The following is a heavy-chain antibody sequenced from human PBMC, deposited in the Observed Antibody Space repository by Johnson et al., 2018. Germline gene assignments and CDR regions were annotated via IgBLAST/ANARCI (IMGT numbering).Heavy chain of an antibody. CDR3: VRDQYFAFDF. V-gene: IGHV3-48*02. CDR2: IIGSTT. J-gene: IGHJ3*01. D-gene: IGHD3-10*01. CDR1: GFTFSRYS. Sequence: EVQLVETGGGLVQXGGSLRLSCAASGFTFSRYSMNWVRQAPGKGLEWLSYIIGSTTKYAASVKGRCTISRDNGQNSLYLQMNSLREEDTAVYYCVRDQYFAFDFWGQGTMVTVSS.